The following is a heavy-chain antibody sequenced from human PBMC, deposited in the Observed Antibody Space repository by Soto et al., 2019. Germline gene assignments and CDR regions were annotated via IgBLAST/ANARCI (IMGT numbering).Heavy chain of an antibody. Sequence: PGESLKISCKGSGYSFTSYWISWVRQMPGKGLEWMGRIDPSDSYTNYSPSFQGHVTISADKSISTAYLQWSSLKASDTAMYYCARDYGDSLYREGMDVWGQGTTVTVS. CDR3: ARDYGDSLYREGMDV. V-gene: IGHV5-10-1*01. CDR2: IDPSDSYT. CDR1: GYSFTSYW. D-gene: IGHD4-17*01. J-gene: IGHJ6*02.